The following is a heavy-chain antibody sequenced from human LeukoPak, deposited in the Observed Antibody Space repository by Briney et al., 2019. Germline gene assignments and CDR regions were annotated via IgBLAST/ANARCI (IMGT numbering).Heavy chain of an antibody. Sequence: GGSLRLSRAASGLTVSSNFMSWVRQAPGKGLEWVSVIHSGGNAYYGDSVKGRFTVSRDNSKNTLYLQMNSLRAEDTAVYYCARIISGSWKNLDYWGQGTLVIVSS. V-gene: IGHV3-53*01. CDR3: ARIISGSWKNLDY. CDR2: IHSGGNA. J-gene: IGHJ4*02. D-gene: IGHD6-13*01. CDR1: GLTVSSNF.